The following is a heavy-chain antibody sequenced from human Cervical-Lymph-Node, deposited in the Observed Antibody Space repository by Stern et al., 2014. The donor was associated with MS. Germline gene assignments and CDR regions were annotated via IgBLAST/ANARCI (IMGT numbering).Heavy chain of an antibody. V-gene: IGHV3-53*01. CDR2: ITNVGST. CDR3: ARDTSSPERSDW. D-gene: IGHD1-1*01. Sequence: VQLVESGGGVIQPGGSLGLSCTASGFTVSRDYMTWVRQAPGKGREWVSLITNVGSTFYTDSVKGRFTISRDDSKNTVYLHMTSLRAEDTAMYYCARDTSSPERSDWWGQGTLVTVSS. CDR1: GFTVSRDY. J-gene: IGHJ4*02.